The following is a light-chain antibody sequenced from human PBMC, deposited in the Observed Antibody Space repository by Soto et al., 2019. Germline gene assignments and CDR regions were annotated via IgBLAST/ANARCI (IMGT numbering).Light chain of an antibody. CDR1: SSDVGGYNY. V-gene: IGLV2-14*01. Sequence: QSALTQPASVSGSPGQSITISCTGTSSDVGGYNYVSWYQQHPGKAPRLMIYEVSNRSSGVSNRFSGSKSGNTASLTISGLQAEDEADYYCSSYTVSTPVVFGGGTKLTVL. CDR3: SSYTVSTPVV. J-gene: IGLJ3*02. CDR2: EVS.